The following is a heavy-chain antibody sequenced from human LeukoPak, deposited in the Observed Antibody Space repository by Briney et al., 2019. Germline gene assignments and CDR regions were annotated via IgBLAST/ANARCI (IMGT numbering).Heavy chain of an antibody. CDR1: GYTFTSYG. D-gene: IGHD2-2*01. V-gene: IGHV1-18*01. CDR2: ISAYNGNT. J-gene: IGHJ5*02. CDR3: AGWGRYCCSSSCQFSGFGP. Sequence: ASVKVSCKASGYTFTSYGISWVRQAPGQGLEWMGWISAYNGNTNYAQKLQGRVTMTTDTSTSTAYMELRSLRSDDTAVYYCAGWGRYCCSSSCQFSGFGPLGQGTLVTVSS.